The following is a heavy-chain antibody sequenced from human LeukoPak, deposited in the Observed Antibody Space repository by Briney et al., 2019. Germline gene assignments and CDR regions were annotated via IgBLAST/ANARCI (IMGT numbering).Heavy chain of an antibody. CDR2: IYTSGST. D-gene: IGHD3-22*01. J-gene: IGHJ3*02. Sequence: SQTLSLTCTDPGGSISSGSYYWSWIRQPAGKGLGWIGRIYTSGSTNYNPSLKSRVTISVDTSKNQFSLKLSSVTAADTAVYYCARDYYDSSGYYYRYNAFDIWGQGTMVTVSS. CDR1: GGSISSGSYY. CDR3: ARDYYDSSGYYYRYNAFDI. V-gene: IGHV4-61*02.